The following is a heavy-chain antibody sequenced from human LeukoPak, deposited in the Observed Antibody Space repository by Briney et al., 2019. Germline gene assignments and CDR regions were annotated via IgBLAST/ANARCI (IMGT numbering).Heavy chain of an antibody. CDR2: ISYDGSNK. V-gene: IGHV3-30*18. CDR3: AKDMGGGSRTYYDFWSFYYYGMDV. D-gene: IGHD3-3*01. J-gene: IGHJ6*02. CDR1: GFTFSSYG. Sequence: PGRSLRLSCAASGFTFSSYGMHWVRQAPGKGLEWVAVISYDGSNKYNADSVKGRFTISRDNSKNTLYLQMNRLRAEDTAVYYCAKDMGGGSRTYYDFWSFYYYGMDVWGQGTTVTVSS.